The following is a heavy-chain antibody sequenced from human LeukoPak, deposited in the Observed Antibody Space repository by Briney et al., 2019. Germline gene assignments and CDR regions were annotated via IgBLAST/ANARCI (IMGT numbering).Heavy chain of an antibody. CDR3: ARTGSGGPPFDY. Sequence: GGTLRLSCAASGLTFSSYGMSWVRQAPGKGLEWVSGINWNGGSTGYADSVKGRFTISRDNAKNSLYLQMNSLRAEDTALYYCARTGSGGPPFDYWGQGTLVTVSS. J-gene: IGHJ4*02. D-gene: IGHD3-10*01. V-gene: IGHV3-20*04. CDR2: INWNGGST. CDR1: GLTFSSYG.